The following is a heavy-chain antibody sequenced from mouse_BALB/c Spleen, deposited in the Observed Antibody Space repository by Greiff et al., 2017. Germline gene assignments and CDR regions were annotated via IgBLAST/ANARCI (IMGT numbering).Heavy chain of an antibody. V-gene: IGHV14-3*02. Sequence: VQLKESGAELVKPGASVKLSCTASGFNIKDTYMHWVKQRPEQGLEWIGRIDPANGNTKYDPKFQGKATITADTSSNTAYLQLSSLTSEDTAVYYCAVSYYGNYGAMDYWGQGTSVTVSS. D-gene: IGHD2-10*01. CDR2: IDPANGNT. CDR1: GFNIKDTY. J-gene: IGHJ4*01. CDR3: AVSYYGNYGAMDY.